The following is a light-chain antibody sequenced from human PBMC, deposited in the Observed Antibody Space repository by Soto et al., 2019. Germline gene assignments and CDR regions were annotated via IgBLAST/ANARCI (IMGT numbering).Light chain of an antibody. CDR3: QQYASYMLT. CDR1: QSVNKW. Sequence: DIQMTQFPSTLSANVGDRVIITCRASQSVNKWLAWYQQKPGESPRLLIYDVSSLESGVTSRFSGSGSGTEFSLTISSLHPEDSLTYYCQQYASYMLTFGGGTKVGIK. CDR2: DVS. J-gene: IGKJ4*01. V-gene: IGKV1-5*01.